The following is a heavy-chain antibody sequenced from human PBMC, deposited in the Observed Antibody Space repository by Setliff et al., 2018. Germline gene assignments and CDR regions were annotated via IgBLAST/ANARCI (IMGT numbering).Heavy chain of an antibody. CDR3: AREVGTSTSSDAFDV. V-gene: IGHV4-30-4*08. CDR2: IYHSGSA. J-gene: IGHJ3*01. CDR1: GDSISSGDYF. Sequence: SETLSLTCTVSGDSISSGDYFWSWTRQPPGKGLEWTAYIYHSGSAYYNPSLKSRVTMSVDTSKNQFSLHLTSVTAADTAVYYCAREVGTSTSSDAFDVWGQGMMVTVSS. D-gene: IGHD1-26*01.